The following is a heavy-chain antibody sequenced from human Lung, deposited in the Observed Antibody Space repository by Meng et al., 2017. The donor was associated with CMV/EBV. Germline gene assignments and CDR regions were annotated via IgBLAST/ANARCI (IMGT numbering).Heavy chain of an antibody. V-gene: IGHV3-30*02. D-gene: IGHD3-16*01. CDR2: IRHDGSNK. CDR1: GFTFDTYG. J-gene: IGHJ4*02. CDR3: AKDQLLFGGPNAYFDD. Sequence: GGSXRLXCAASGFTFDTYGMHWVRQAPGKGLEWLACIRHDGSNKFYGDSVKGRFTVSRDNSKNTLYLQMNSLGAEETAIYYCAKDQLLFGGPNAYFDDWGQGXLVTVSS.